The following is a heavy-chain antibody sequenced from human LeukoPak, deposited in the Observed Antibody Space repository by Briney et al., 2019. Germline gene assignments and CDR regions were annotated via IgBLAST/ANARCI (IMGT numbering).Heavy chain of an antibody. D-gene: IGHD3-22*01. CDR3: ARTYYYDSSGYYSEYYFDY. V-gene: IGHV3-21*01. Sequence: GGSLRLSCAASGFTFSSYSMNWVRQAPGKGLEWVSSISSSSSYIYYADSVKGRFTIPRDNAKNSLYLQMNSLRAEDTAVYYCARTYYYDSSGYYSEYYFDYWGQGTLVTVSS. CDR1: GFTFSSYS. CDR2: ISSSSSYI. J-gene: IGHJ4*02.